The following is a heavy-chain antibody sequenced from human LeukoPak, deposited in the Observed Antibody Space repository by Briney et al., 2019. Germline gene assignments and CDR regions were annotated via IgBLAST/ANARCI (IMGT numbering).Heavy chain of an antibody. D-gene: IGHD6-19*01. CDR1: GYTLTELS. J-gene: IGHJ4*02. CDR2: FDPEDGET. Sequence: ASVKVSCKVSGYTLTELSMHWVRQAPGKGLEWMGGFDPEDGETIYAQKFQGRVTMTEDTSTDTAYMELSSLRSEDTAVYYCATVPRSGIAVAGYWSFDYWGQGTLVTVSS. CDR3: ATVPRSGIAVAGYWSFDY. V-gene: IGHV1-24*01.